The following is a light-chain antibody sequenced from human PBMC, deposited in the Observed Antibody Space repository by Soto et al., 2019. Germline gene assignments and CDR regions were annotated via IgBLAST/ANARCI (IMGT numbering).Light chain of an antibody. CDR2: DAS. CDR3: SSYTTSNTRQIV. J-gene: IGLJ1*01. Sequence: QSVLTQPASVSGSPGQSINISCTGTSSDVGGYNYVSWYQHRPGKAPKLIIYDASNRPSGVSNPFSGSKSGNTASLTISGLQPEDEADYYCSSYTTSNTRQIVFGTGTKVTVL. CDR1: SSDVGGYNY. V-gene: IGLV2-14*03.